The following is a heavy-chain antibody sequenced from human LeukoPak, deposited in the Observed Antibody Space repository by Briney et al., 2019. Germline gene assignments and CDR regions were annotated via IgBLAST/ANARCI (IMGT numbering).Heavy chain of an antibody. J-gene: IGHJ4*02. CDR2: IIPIFGTA. CDR3: ASTLSGIAAAGREPSDY. CDR1: GGTFSSYA. Sequence: SVKVSCKASGGTFSSYAISWVRQAPGQGLEWMGGIIPIFGTANYAQKFQGRVTITADESTSTAYMELSSLRSEDTAVYYCASTLSGIAAAGREPSDYWGQGTLVTVSS. D-gene: IGHD6-13*01. V-gene: IGHV1-69*13.